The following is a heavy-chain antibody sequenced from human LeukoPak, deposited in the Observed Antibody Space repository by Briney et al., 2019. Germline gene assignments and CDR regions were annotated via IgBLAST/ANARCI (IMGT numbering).Heavy chain of an antibody. V-gene: IGHV4-31*03. D-gene: IGHD2-15*01. J-gene: IGHJ5*02. CDR3: ASSPVVVVAATGWFDP. CDR2: IYYSGST. Sequence: SETLSLTCTVSGGSISSGGYYWSWIRQHPGKGLEWIGYIYYSGSTYYNPSLKSRVTISVDTSKNQFSLKLSSVTAADTAVYYCASSPVVVVAATGWFDPWGQGTLVTVSS. CDR1: GGSISSGGYY.